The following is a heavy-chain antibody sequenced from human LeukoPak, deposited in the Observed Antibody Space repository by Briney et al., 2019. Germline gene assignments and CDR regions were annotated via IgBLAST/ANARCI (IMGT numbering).Heavy chain of an antibody. V-gene: IGHV3-48*03. CDR2: ISSSGSTI. D-gene: IGHD6-25*01. CDR1: GFTFSSYE. Sequence: GGSLRLSCAASGFTFSSYEMNWVRQAPGKGLEWVSYISSSGSTIYYADSVKGRFTISRDNSKNTLYLQMNSLRAEDTAVYYCAKDRRLAAFDYGGQGTLVTVSS. CDR3: AKDRRLAAFDY. J-gene: IGHJ4*02.